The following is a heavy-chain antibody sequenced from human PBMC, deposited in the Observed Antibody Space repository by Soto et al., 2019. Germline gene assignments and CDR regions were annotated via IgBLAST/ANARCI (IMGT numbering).Heavy chain of an antibody. D-gene: IGHD2-2*01. CDR1: GFTVSSNY. Sequence: EVQLVESGGGLVQPGGSLRLSCAASGFTVSSNYMSWVRQAPGKGLEWVSVIYSGGSTYYADSVKGRFTISRDNSKNTLYLQMNSLRAEDMAVYYCARDPGIVVVPAAKEGAYYYYYMDVWGKGTTVTVSS. J-gene: IGHJ6*03. V-gene: IGHV3-66*01. CDR3: ARDPGIVVVPAAKEGAYYYYYMDV. CDR2: IYSGGST.